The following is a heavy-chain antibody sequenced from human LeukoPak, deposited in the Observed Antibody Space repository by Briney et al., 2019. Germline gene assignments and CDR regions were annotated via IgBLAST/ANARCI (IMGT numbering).Heavy chain of an antibody. Sequence: SETLSLTCAVYGGSFSGYYWSWIRQPPGKGLEWIGTIYHSGSTYYNPSLKTRVTISVDTSKNQFSLKLSSVTAADTAVYFCASTTWIQLWAFDYWGQGTLVTVSS. V-gene: IGHV4-34*01. J-gene: IGHJ4*02. CDR1: GGSFSGYY. CDR2: IYHSGST. D-gene: IGHD5-18*01. CDR3: ASTTWIQLWAFDY.